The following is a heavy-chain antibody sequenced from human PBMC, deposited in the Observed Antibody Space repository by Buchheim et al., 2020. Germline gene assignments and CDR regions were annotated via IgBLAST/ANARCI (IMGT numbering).Heavy chain of an antibody. CDR1: GFSFNSYS. D-gene: IGHD1-26*01. CDR2: ISYDSVNI. V-gene: IGHV3-48*01. J-gene: IGHJ4*02. CDR3: AKGDWDY. Sequence: EVQLVESGGGLVQPGGSLRLSCAASGFSFNSYSMNWVRQAPGKGLEWVSYISYDSVNIHYADSVKGRFTISRDNAKNSLYLQMTSVRAEDTAVYYCAKGDWDYWGQGTL.